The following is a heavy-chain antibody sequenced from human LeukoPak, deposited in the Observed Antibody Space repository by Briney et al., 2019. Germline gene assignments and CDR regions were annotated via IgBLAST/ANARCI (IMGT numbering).Heavy chain of an antibody. CDR1: GFTFSSYW. J-gene: IGHJ4*02. Sequence: GGSLRLSCAASGFTFSSYWMSWVRQAPGKGLEWVANIKQDGSGKYYVDSVKGRFTISRDNAKNSLYLQMNSLRAEDAAVYYCARARTFGGVIVIPYYFDYWGQGTLVTVSS. CDR3: ARARTFGGVIVIPYYFDY. CDR2: IKQDGSGK. V-gene: IGHV3-7*01. D-gene: IGHD3-16*02.